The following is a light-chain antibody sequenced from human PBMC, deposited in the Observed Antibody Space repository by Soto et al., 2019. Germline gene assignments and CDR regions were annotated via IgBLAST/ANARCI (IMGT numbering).Light chain of an antibody. CDR2: DAS. Sequence: EILMTQSPATLSVSPGERATLSCRAGQSLRTNLAWFHQKPGQAPRLLIYDASTPATGIPARFSGSGSGTEFTSSIRRLEFDDFLVYYCQQYNYWHYTFGQGAKLVIK. V-gene: IGKV3D-15*01. CDR3: QQYNYWHYT. J-gene: IGKJ2*01. CDR1: QSLRTN.